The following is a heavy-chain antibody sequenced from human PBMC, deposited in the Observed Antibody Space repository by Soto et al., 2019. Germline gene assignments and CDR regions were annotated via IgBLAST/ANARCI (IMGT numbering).Heavy chain of an antibody. J-gene: IGHJ6*02. CDR2: INHSGST. CDR1: GGSFSGYY. Sequence: QVQLQQWGAGLLKPSETLSLTCAVYGGSFSGYYWSWIRQPPGKGLEWIGEINHSGSTNYNPSLKSRVTISVDTSKNQFSLKLSPVTAADTAVYYCAREDEYSSGWYVSHYYYGMDVWGQGTTVTVSS. V-gene: IGHV4-34*01. CDR3: AREDEYSSGWYVSHYYYGMDV. D-gene: IGHD6-19*01.